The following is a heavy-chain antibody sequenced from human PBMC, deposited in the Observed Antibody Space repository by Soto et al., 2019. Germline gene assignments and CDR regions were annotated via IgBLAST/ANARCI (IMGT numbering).Heavy chain of an antibody. V-gene: IGHV3-48*03. Sequence: GGSLRLSCAASGFTFSSYEMNWVRQAPGKGLEWVSYISNSGSDRYYADSVRGRFTISRGNAKNSLYLQMTSLRAEDTGVYYCVRAPANYYYYGLDVWGQGTTVTVS. CDR1: GFTFSSYE. CDR3: VRAPANYYYYGLDV. J-gene: IGHJ6*02. CDR2: ISNSGSDR.